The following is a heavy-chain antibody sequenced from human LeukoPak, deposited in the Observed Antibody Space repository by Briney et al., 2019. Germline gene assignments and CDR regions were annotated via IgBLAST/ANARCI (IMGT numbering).Heavy chain of an antibody. V-gene: IGHV4-39*07. J-gene: IGHJ6*03. CDR1: GGSISSSSYY. CDR2: ISYSGST. D-gene: IGHD3-10*01. Sequence: SETLSLTCTVSGGSISSSSYYWGWIRQPPGKGLDWIGSISYSGSTYYNPSLRSRVTISVDTSKNQFSLKLSSVTAADTAVYYCARGNLGYTVRGSPVGYYMDVWGKGTTVTVSS. CDR3: ARGNLGYTVRGSPVGYYMDV.